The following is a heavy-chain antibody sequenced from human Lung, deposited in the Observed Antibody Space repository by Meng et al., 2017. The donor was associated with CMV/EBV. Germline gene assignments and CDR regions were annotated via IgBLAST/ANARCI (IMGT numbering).Heavy chain of an antibody. CDR1: CDPITNYF. CDR2: LYPDGST. D-gene: IGHD2-2*01. CDR3: ARTPVRFCNTHMCYAFDY. V-gene: IGHV4-4*07. J-gene: IGHJ4*02. Sequence: QGQPKDTAQSLLKPSETLSVSCIDFCDPITNYFWSWVRQPAGKGLEWIGRLYPDGSTDYNPSLSSRLTLSLDTSKIRFSLKLRSVTAADTAIYYCARTPVRFCNTHMCYAFDYWGQGALVTVSS.